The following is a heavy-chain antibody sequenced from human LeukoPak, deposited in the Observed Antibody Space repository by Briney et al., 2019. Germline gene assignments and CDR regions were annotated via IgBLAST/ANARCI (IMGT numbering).Heavy chain of an antibody. CDR3: ASQFLLPFDY. J-gene: IGHJ4*02. CDR2: TIPILGIA. D-gene: IGHD3-22*01. CDR1: GDTFGGYA. V-gene: IGHV1-69*04. Sequence: SVNVSCKSPGDTFGGYAISWVRQAHGQGLEWMGRTIPILGIAKYAQKFQGRLTITADTSTSTAYMELTNLRSDDTAVYYCASQFLLPFDYWGRGTLVTVSS.